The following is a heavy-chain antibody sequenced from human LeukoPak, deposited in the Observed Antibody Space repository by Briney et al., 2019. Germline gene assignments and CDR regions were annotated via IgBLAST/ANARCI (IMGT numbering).Heavy chain of an antibody. CDR3: ARYSSGWYHFDS. CDR1: GYTFTSHG. Sequence: ASVTVSCKASGYTFTSHGISWVRQAPGQGLEWMGWISAYNGSTNYAQKLQGRVTMTTDTSTSTAYMELRSLRSDDTAVYYCARYSSGWYHFDSWGQGTLVTVSS. V-gene: IGHV1-18*01. J-gene: IGHJ4*02. CDR2: ISAYNGST. D-gene: IGHD6-19*01.